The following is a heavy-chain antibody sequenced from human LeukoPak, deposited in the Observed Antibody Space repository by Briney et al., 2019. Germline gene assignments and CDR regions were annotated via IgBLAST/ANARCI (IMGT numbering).Heavy chain of an antibody. D-gene: IGHD1-14*01. CDR1: GFTFSSYA. Sequence: GGSLRLSCAASGFTFSSYAMTWVRQAPGKGLEWVSALNAGGGSTYYADSVKGPFTISRDNSKNTLYLQMNSLRADDTAVYHCAKVRPGGDCFDYWGQGTLVTVSS. CDR2: LNAGGGST. V-gene: IGHV3-23*01. CDR3: AKVRPGGDCFDY. J-gene: IGHJ4*02.